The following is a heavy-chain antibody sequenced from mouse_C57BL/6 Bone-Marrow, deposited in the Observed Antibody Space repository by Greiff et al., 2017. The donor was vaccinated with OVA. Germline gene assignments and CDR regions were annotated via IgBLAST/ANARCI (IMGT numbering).Heavy chain of an antibody. CDR2: IFPGSGST. J-gene: IGHJ1*03. CDR1: GYTFTDYY. V-gene: IGHV1-75*01. D-gene: IGHD2-3*01. CDR3: ARSGAPDGYYYVDV. Sequence: VQLQQSGPELVKPGASVKISCKASGYTFTDYYINWVKQRPGQGLEWIGWIFPGSGSTYYNEKFKSKATLTVDKSSSTAYMLLSSLTSEDSAVYFCARSGAPDGYYYVDVWGTGTTVTVSS.